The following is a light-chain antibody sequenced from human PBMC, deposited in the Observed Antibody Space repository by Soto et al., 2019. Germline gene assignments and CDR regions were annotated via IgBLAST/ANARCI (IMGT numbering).Light chain of an antibody. CDR1: SSDVGGYNY. V-gene: IGLV2-14*01. Sequence: QSVLTQPASVSGSPGQSITISCTGTSSDVGGYNYVSWYQLHPGKVPKLILYEVTNRPSGVSDRFSGSKSGNTASLTISGLQAEDEADYYCSSYTSSTAYVFGTGTKVTVL. CDR2: EVT. J-gene: IGLJ1*01. CDR3: SSYTSSTAYV.